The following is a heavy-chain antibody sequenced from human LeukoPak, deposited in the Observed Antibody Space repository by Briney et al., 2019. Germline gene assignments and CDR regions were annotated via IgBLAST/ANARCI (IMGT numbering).Heavy chain of an antibody. CDR1: GFTVSSNY. CDR3: ARDLDTAMGSADY. V-gene: IGHV3-53*01. J-gene: IGHJ4*02. CDR2: IYSGGST. D-gene: IGHD5-18*01. Sequence: GGSLRLSCAASGFTVSSNYMSWVRQAPGKGLEWVSLIYSGGSTYYADSVKGRFTISRDNSKNTLYLQMNSLRAEDTAVYYCARDLDTAMGSADYWGQGTLVTVSS.